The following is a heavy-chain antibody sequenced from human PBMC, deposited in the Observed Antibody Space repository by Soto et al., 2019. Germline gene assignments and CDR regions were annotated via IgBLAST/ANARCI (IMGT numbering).Heavy chain of an antibody. J-gene: IGHJ6*02. CDR2: LNPKSGGT. V-gene: IGHV1-2*02. D-gene: IGHD2-2*01. CDR1: GFTFSDYY. Sequence: ASLKVSCKASGFTFSDYYMHWVREAPGQGLEWMGWLNPKSGGTTYAQKFQGRLTLSRDTSINTAYMELSRLSIDDTALYYCARERYQVLSDGMDVWGQGTTVTVPS. CDR3: ARERYQVLSDGMDV.